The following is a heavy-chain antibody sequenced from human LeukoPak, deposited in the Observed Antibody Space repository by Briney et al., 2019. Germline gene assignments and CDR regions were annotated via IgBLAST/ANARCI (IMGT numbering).Heavy chain of an antibody. J-gene: IGHJ5*02. CDR1: GGSISSYY. V-gene: IGHV4-59*01. Sequence: SETLSLTCTVSGGSISSYYWSWIRQPPGKGLEWIGYIYYSGSTNYSPSLKSRVTISVDTSKNQFSLKLSSVTAADTAVYYCARDMDNWFDPWGQGTLVTVSS. D-gene: IGHD3-10*01. CDR3: ARDMDNWFDP. CDR2: IYYSGST.